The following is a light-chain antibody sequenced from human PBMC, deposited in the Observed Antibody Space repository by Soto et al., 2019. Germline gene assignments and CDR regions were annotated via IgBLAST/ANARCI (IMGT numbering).Light chain of an antibody. CDR2: GVS. Sequence: QSALTQPASVSGPPGQSITISCTGTSSDVGGYNYVSWYQHHPGKAPKLMIFGVSNRPSGVSNRFSGSKSGNTASLTISGLQPEDEADYYCGSYTTSNTRQIVFGTGTKVTVL. V-gene: IGLV2-14*03. CDR3: GSYTTSNTRQIV. CDR1: SSDVGGYNY. J-gene: IGLJ1*01.